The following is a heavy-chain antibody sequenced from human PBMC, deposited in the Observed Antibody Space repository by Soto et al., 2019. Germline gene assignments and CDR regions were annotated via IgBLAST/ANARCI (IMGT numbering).Heavy chain of an antibody. CDR1: GFTLSSYA. D-gene: IGHD1-26*01. Sequence: GGSLRLSCAASGFTLSSYAMHWVRQAPGKGLEWVAVISYDGSNKYYADSVKGRFTISRDNSKNTLYLQMNSLRAEDTAVYYCARDGQWELTVYLDYWGQGTLVTVS. V-gene: IGHV3-30-3*01. J-gene: IGHJ4*02. CDR2: ISYDGSNK. CDR3: ARDGQWELTVYLDY.